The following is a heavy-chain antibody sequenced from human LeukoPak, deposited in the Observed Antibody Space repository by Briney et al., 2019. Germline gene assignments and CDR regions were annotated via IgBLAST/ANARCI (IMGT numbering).Heavy chain of an antibody. CDR2: IYPDGST. CDR1: GLTVTDNY. J-gene: IGHJ4*02. D-gene: IGHD5/OR15-5a*01. CDR3: ARTNPVYGDYDY. V-gene: IGHV3-53*01. Sequence: RGGSVKFSCAVSGLTVTDNYMSWVRQAPGKGLEWVSVIYPDGSTYHADSVKGRFTISRDNSKNTLFLQMNTLRADDTAVYHCARTNPVYGDYDYWGQGPLVPVSS.